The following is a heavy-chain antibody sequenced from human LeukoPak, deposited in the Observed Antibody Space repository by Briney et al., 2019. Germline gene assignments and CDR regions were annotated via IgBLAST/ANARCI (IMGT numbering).Heavy chain of an antibody. D-gene: IGHD3-22*01. Sequence: AGGSLRLSCAASGFSFSTYGIHWVRQAPGKGLEWVAVAYGDGNNQYYADSVKGRFTISKDISKNTLFVQMNSLRAVDTAVYYCATGRGYYYDHWGRGTLVTVSS. CDR1: GFSFSTYG. V-gene: IGHV3-33*01. J-gene: IGHJ4*02. CDR2: AYGDGNNQ. CDR3: ATGRGYYYDH.